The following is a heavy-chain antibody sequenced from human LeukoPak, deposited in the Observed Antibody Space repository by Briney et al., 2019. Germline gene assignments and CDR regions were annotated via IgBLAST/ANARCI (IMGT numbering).Heavy chain of an antibody. D-gene: IGHD3-3*01. CDR3: ARGRRDDFWSGYSLYYLDY. CDR1: GGSFSGYY. Sequence: PSETLSLTCAVYGGSFSGYYWSWIRQPPGKGLEWIGEVNHSGSTNYNPSLKSRVSISVDTSKNQFSLRLNSVTAADTAVYYCARGRRDDFWSGYSLYYLDYWGQGTLVTVSS. J-gene: IGHJ4*02. CDR2: VNHSGST. V-gene: IGHV4-34*01.